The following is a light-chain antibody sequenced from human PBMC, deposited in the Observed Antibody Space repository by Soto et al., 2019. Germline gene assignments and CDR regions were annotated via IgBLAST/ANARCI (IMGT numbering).Light chain of an antibody. CDR3: GSWDSSLSADV. V-gene: IGLV1-51*01. J-gene: IGLJ1*01. Sequence: QSVLTQPPSVSAAPGQKVTISCSGSSSNIGGNSVSWHQQLPGTAPKLLIYDDNKRPSGIPDRFSGSKSGTSATLGITGFQTGDEADYYCGSWDSSLSADVFGTGTKVTVL. CDR1: SSNIGGNS. CDR2: DDN.